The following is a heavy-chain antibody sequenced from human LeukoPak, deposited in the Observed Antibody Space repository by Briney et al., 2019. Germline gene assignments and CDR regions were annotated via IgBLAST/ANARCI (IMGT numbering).Heavy chain of an antibody. V-gene: IGHV4-34*01. CDR1: GGSFSGYY. CDR3: ARVSNWFDP. CDR2: IDQSVST. J-gene: IGHJ5*02. Sequence: PSETLSLTCAVYGGSFSGYYCKWIRQPPGKGPEWVWEIDQSVSTNYKLSLQSRVTISVDTSKNEFSLKLSSVTAADTAVYYCARVSNWFDPWGQGTLVTVSS.